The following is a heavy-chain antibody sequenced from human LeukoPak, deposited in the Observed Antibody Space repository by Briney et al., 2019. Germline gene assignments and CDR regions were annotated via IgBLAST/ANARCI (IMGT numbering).Heavy chain of an antibody. J-gene: IGHJ4*02. V-gene: IGHV4-59*01. CDR2: ISNSGS. D-gene: IGHD3-22*01. CDR1: GVSITLYY. Sequence: SEALSLTCTVSGVSITLYYWTWIRQSPKKGLEWIGDISNSGSNYNPSLSSRLTISTDTSKNHFSLRLTSVTAADTAVYYCARDRFYDNSGFRRLDLWGQGLLVTVSS. CDR3: ARDRFYDNSGFRRLDL.